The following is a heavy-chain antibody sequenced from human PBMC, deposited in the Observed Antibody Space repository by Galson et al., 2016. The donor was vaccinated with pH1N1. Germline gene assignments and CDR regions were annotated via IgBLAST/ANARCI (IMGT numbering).Heavy chain of an antibody. CDR1: GGAISTGSYY. V-gene: IGHV4-61*02. D-gene: IGHD6-19*01. CDR2: FSISGGT. CDR3: VRETLGVAGLDH. J-gene: IGHJ4*02. Sequence: TLSLTCTVSGGAISTGSYYWGWVRQPAGKGREWIGRFSISGGTNYNSSLRSRVTISVDTSKNQLSLKLSSVTAADTAVYYCVRETLGVAGLDHWGQGTLVTVSS.